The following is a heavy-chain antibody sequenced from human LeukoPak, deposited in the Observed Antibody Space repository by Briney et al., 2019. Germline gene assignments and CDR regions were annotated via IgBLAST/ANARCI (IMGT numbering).Heavy chain of an antibody. D-gene: IGHD3-9*01. Sequence: SVKVSCKASGYTFTSYYMHWVRQAPGQGLEWMGGIIPIFGTANYAQKFQGRVTITADESTSTAYMELSSLRSEDTAVYYCARFSGTYYDILTGHWHQYYFDYWGQGTLVTVSS. J-gene: IGHJ4*02. CDR1: GYTFTSYY. CDR2: IIPIFGTA. CDR3: ARFSGTYYDILTGHWHQYYFDY. V-gene: IGHV1-69*13.